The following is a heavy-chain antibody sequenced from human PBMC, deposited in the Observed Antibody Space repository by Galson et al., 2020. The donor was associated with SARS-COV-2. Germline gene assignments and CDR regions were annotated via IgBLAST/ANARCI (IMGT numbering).Heavy chain of an antibody. D-gene: IGHD6-19*01. CDR1: GFTFSSYG. CDR2: IWYDGSNK. CDR3: ARAGIAVADALDY. Sequence: GGSLRLSCAASGFTFSSYGMHWVRQAPGKGLEWVAVIWYDGSNKYYADSVKGRFTISRDNSKNTLYLQMNSLRAEDTAVYYCARAGIAVADALDYWGQGTLVTVSS. J-gene: IGHJ4*01. V-gene: IGHV3-33*01.